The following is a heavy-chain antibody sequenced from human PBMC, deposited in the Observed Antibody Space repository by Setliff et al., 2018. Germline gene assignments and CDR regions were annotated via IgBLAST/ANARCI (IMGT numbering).Heavy chain of an antibody. CDR3: ARAPSVELVTIRTNSWFTY. CDR2: ISAYNGNT. D-gene: IGHD5-18*01. Sequence: WASVKVSCKASGYTFTSYGISWVRQAPGQGLEWMGWISAYNGNTNYAQKLQGRVTMTTDTSTSTAYMELRSLRSDDTAVYYCARAPSVELVTIRTNSWFTYWGQGTLVT. V-gene: IGHV1-18*01. CDR1: GYTFTSYG. J-gene: IGHJ4*02.